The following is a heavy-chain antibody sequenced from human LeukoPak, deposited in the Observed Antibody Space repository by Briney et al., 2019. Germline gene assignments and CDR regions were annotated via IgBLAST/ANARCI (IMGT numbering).Heavy chain of an antibody. V-gene: IGHV4-34*01. CDR1: GGSFSGCY. CDR3: ARGVAGTIFLSDY. D-gene: IGHD1-7*01. J-gene: IGHJ4*02. Sequence: PSETLSLTCAVYGGSFSGCYWSWIRQPPGKGLEWIGEINHSGSTNYNPSLKSRVTISVDTSKNQFSLKLSSVTAADTAVYYCARGVAGTIFLSDYWGQGTLVTVSS. CDR2: INHSGST.